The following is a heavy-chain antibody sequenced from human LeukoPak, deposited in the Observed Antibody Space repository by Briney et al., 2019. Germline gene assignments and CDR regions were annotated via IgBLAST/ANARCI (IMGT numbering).Heavy chain of an antibody. D-gene: IGHD5-12*01. V-gene: IGHV1-2*02. Sequence: ASVKVSCKASGYTFTGYYMHWVRQAPGQGLEWMGWINPNSGGTNYAQKFQGRVTMTRDTSISTAYMELSRLRSDDTAVYYCARDPRPSGYDFRGYYYYYMDVWGKGTTVTVSS. J-gene: IGHJ6*03. CDR2: INPNSGGT. CDR3: ARDPRPSGYDFRGYYYYYMDV. CDR1: GYTFTGYY.